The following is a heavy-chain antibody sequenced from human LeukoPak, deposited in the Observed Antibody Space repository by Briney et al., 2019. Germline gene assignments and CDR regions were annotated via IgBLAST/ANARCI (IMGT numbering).Heavy chain of an antibody. V-gene: IGHV3-21*01. CDR1: GFTFSSYS. CDR3: ARVRHDCSSTSCLALGY. Sequence: GGSLRLSCAASGFTFSSYSMNWVRQAPGKGLEWVSSISSSSSYIYYADSVKGRFTISRDNAKNSLYLQMNSLRAEDTAVYYCARVRHDCSSTSCLALGYWGQGTLVTVSS. D-gene: IGHD2-2*01. J-gene: IGHJ4*02. CDR2: ISSSSSYI.